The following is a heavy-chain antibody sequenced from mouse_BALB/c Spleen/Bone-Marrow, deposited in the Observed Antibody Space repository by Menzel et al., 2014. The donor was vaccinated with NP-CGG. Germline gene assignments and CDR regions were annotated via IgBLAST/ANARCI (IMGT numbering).Heavy chain of an antibody. Sequence: DVQLQESGPGLVKPSQSLSLTCTVTGYSITSDYAWNWIRQFPGNKLEWMGYISYSGSTSYNPSLKSRISITRDTSKSQFFLQLNSVTTEDTATYYCARKDYYGSSNFDYWGQGTTLTVSS. D-gene: IGHD1-1*01. CDR2: ISYSGST. CDR3: ARKDYYGSSNFDY. V-gene: IGHV3-2*02. J-gene: IGHJ2*01. CDR1: GYSITSDYA.